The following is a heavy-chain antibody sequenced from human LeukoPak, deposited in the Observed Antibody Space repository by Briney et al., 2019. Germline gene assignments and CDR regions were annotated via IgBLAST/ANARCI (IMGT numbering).Heavy chain of an antibody. J-gene: IGHJ6*02. D-gene: IGHD2-2*01. CDR2: SNPNRGGT. CDR3: ASSRYCSSTSCPIEFAGYYYYGMDV. CDR1: GYTFTGYY. Sequence: ASVTVSRKDSGYTFTGYYMHWLRHPPPQGLEWTGLSNPNRGGTNYAQKFLDSVTITRVTSISTAYMELSRLRSDDTAVYSCASSRYCSSTSCPIEFAGYYYYGMDVWGQGTMATVSS. V-gene: IGHV1-2*02.